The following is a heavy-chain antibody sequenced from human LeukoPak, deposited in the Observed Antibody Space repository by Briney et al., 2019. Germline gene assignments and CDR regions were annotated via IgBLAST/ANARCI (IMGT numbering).Heavy chain of an antibody. CDR2: IYTSGST. Sequence: SETLSLTCTVSGGSISSYYWSWIRQPAGKGLEWIGRIYTSGSTNYNPSLKSRVTMSVDTSKNQFSLKLSSVTAADTAVYYCARAQQYYDLWSGYYPYYYYYYMDVWGKGTTVTVSS. CDR3: ARAQQYYDLWSGYYPYYYYYYMDV. V-gene: IGHV4-4*07. J-gene: IGHJ6*03. CDR1: GGSISSYY. D-gene: IGHD3-3*01.